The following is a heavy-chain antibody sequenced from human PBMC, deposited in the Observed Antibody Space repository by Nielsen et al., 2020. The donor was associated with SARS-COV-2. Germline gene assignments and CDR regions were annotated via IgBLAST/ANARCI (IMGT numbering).Heavy chain of an antibody. V-gene: IGHV1-8*01. D-gene: IGHD4-23*01. CDR3: ARGRATVVTDYYYYYYMDV. Sequence: ASVKVSCKASGYTFTSYDINWVRQATGQGPEWMGWMNPNSGNTGYAQKFQGRVTMTRNTSISTAYMELSSLRSEDTAVYYCARGRATVVTDYYYYYYMDVWGKGTTVTVSS. CDR1: GYTFTSYD. CDR2: MNPNSGNT. J-gene: IGHJ6*03.